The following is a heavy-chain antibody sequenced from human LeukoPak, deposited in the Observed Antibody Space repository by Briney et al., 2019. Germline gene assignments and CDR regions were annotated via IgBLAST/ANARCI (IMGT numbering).Heavy chain of an antibody. CDR3: TKDRRGPAAGTWYFDS. CDR1: GFTFSSTT. J-gene: IGHJ4*02. CDR2: ITAIDGRT. D-gene: IGHD6-13*01. Sequence: PPGGSLRLSCVASGFTFSSTTMGWVRQAPGRGLEWVSSITAIDGRTYYADSVRGRFTISGDNSKNTVYLQLNSLRAGDTAIYYCTKDRRGPAAGTWYFDSWGQGTLVTVSS. V-gene: IGHV3-23*01.